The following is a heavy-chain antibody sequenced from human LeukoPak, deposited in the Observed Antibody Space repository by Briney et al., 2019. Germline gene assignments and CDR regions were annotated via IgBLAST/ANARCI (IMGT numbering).Heavy chain of an antibody. J-gene: IGHJ4*02. CDR2: ISGSGGST. D-gene: IGHD3-22*01. CDR1: GFTFSSYN. CDR3: AKGRESGYYYDY. V-gene: IGHV3-23*01. Sequence: GGSLRLSCAASGFTFSSYNMNWVRQAPGKGLEWVSAISGSGGSTYYADSVKGRFTISRDNSKNTLYLQMNSLRAEDTAVYYCAKGRESGYYYDYWGQGTLVTVSS.